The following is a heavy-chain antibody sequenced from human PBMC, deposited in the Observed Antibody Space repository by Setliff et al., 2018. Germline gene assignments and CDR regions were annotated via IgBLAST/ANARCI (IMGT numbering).Heavy chain of an antibody. V-gene: IGHV4-38-2*01. CDR1: GYSISSGYY. J-gene: IGHJ4*02. CDR3: GRPLVGVTTGFEN. D-gene: IGHD1-26*01. CDR2: IDHSGST. Sequence: SETLSLTCAVSGYSISSGYYWGLIRQPPGKGLEWIGSIDHSGSTHYNPSLKSRVTISVDTAKNQFSLKLRSVTAADTAVYYCGRPLVGVTTGFENWGQGTLVTVSS.